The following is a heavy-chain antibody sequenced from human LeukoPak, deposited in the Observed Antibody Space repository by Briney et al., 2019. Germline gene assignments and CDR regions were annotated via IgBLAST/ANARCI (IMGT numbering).Heavy chain of an antibody. D-gene: IGHD3-10*01. Sequence: GGSLRLSCAASGFTFSNYVMGWVRQAPGKGLERVSIISGNSEGTNYADSVKGRFSISRDNAKNSLYLQMNSLRAEDTAVYYCARGSRVWFGELLFDYWGQGTLVTVSS. CDR1: GFTFSNYV. V-gene: IGHV3-23*01. CDR3: ARGSRVWFGELLFDY. CDR2: ISGNSEGT. J-gene: IGHJ4*02.